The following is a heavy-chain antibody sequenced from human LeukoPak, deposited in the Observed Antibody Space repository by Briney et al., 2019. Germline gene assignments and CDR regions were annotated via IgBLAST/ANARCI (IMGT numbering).Heavy chain of an antibody. CDR2: IYYGGST. V-gene: IGHV4-59*01. Sequence: SETLSLTCTVSGGSISSYYWSWIRQPPGKGLEWIGYIYYGGSTNYNPSLKSRVTISVDTSKNQFSLKLSSVTAADTAVYYCARGYYDILTGYYVWGQGTLVTVSS. D-gene: IGHD3-9*01. J-gene: IGHJ4*02. CDR1: GGSISSYY. CDR3: ARGYYDILTGYYV.